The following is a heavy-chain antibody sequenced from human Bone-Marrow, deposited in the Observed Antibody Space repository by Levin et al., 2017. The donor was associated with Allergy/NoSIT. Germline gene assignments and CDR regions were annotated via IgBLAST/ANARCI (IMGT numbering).Heavy chain of an antibody. CDR1: GFTFSSYA. CDR2: ISGSGGST. D-gene: IGHD6-13*01. CDR3: AKYRRLVCHSSSWLDY. J-gene: IGHJ4*02. Sequence: GGSLRLSCAASGFTFSSYAMSWVRQAPGKGLEWVSAISGSGGSTYYADSVKGRFTISRDNSKNTLYLQMNSLRAEDTAVYYCAKYRRLVCHSSSWLDYWGQGTLVTVSS. V-gene: IGHV3-23*01.